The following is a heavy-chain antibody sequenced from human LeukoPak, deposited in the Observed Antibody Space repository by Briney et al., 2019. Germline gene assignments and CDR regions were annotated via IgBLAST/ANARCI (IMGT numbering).Heavy chain of an antibody. V-gene: IGHV3-7*01. CDR3: ARTLSGYYDSSVWGYYGMGV. J-gene: IGHJ6*02. D-gene: IGHD3-22*01. CDR2: IKQDGSEK. Sequence: GGSLRLSCAASGFTFSSYWMSWVRQAPGKGLEWVANIKQDGSEKYYVDSVKGRFTISRDNAKNSLYLQMNSLRAEDTAVYYCARTLSGYYDSSVWGYYGMGVWGQGTTVTVSS. CDR1: GFTFSSYW.